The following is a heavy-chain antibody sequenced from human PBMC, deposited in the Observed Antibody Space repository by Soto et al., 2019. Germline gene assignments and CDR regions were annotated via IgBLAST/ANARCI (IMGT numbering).Heavy chain of an antibody. CDR3: ARGLLIAAAGTLYYYGMDV. V-gene: IGHV4-34*01. CDR1: GGAFSGYY. D-gene: IGHD6-13*01. CDR2: INHSGST. J-gene: IGHJ6*02. Sequence: TSETLSLTRAVYGGAFSGYYWSWIRQPPGKGREWIGEINHSGSTNYNPSLKSRVTISVDTSKNQFSLKLSSVTAADTAVYYCARGLLIAAAGTLYYYGMDVWGQGTTVTVSS.